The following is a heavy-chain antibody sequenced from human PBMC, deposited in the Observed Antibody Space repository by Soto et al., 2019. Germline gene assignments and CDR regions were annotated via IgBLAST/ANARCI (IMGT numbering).Heavy chain of an antibody. V-gene: IGHV1-18*01. CDR2: ICAYNGNK. CDR1: GYICTSYG. J-gene: IGHJ6*02. D-gene: IGHD1-26*01. CDR3: ASSPDPIDSGSYRPRYYGMDV. Sequence: DSVKVSCKASGYICTSYGISWVRPAPGQGLAGMGGICAYNGNKDYAQKLQGRVTMTTDTSTSTAYMELRSLRSDDTAVYYCASSPDPIDSGSYRPRYYGMDVWGQGTTVTVSS.